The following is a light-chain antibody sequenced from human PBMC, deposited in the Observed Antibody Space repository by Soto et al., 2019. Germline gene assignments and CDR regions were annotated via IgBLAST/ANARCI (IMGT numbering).Light chain of an antibody. V-gene: IGLV2-14*01. J-gene: IGLJ1*01. CDR2: EVT. CDR1: SGDIGSYNR. CDR3: SSYPNINTRACL. Sequence: QSVLTQPASVSGSPGQSITISCTGTSGDIGSYNRVSWYQQHPGKAPKLIIYEVTDRPSGVSNRFSGSKSGNTASLTISGLQAEDEAEYYCSSYPNINTRACLFGTGTKVTVL.